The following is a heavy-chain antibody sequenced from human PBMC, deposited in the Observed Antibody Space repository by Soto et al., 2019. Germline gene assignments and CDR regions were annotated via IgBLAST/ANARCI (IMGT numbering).Heavy chain of an antibody. CDR1: GGSFTTGIKD. D-gene: IGHD3-10*01. V-gene: IGHV4-61*01. Sequence: XTLSLAGTVSGGSFTTGIKDGGWVRQRPGKALEFIWYIYKNGETLLNSSLSSRVTLSMETSKNQFSLTLSYETAADTAVSFCVRAHESGDLFGMYVWGPGTTVTVSS. J-gene: IGHJ6*02. CDR3: VRAHESGDLFGMYV. CDR2: IYKNGET.